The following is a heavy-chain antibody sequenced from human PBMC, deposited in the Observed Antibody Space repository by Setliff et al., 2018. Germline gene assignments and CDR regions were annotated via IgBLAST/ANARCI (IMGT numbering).Heavy chain of an antibody. D-gene: IGHD3-22*01. J-gene: IGHJ4*02. V-gene: IGHV3-21*04. CDR1: GFTLSSYS. CDR3: VKGSGFYDY. CDR2: ISGGGRYT. Sequence: LRLSCIASGFTLSSYSMNWVRQAPGKGLEWVSSISGGGRYTYSADSVRGRFTISRDNAKNSLYVQMNNLRAEDTATYYCVKGSGFYDYWGQGAPVTVSS.